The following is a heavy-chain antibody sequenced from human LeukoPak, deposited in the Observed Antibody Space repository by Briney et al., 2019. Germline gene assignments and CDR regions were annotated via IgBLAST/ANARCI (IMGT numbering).Heavy chain of an antibody. D-gene: IGHD3-22*01. J-gene: IGHJ5*02. Sequence: SETLSLTCAVYGGSFSGYYWSWIRQPPGKGLEWIGEINHSGSTNYNLSLKSRVTISVDTSKNQFSLKLSSVTAADTAVYYCARGEPHYYYDSSGYYYPWGQGTLVTVSS. V-gene: IGHV4-34*01. CDR1: GGSFSGYY. CDR2: INHSGST. CDR3: ARGEPHYYYDSSGYYYP.